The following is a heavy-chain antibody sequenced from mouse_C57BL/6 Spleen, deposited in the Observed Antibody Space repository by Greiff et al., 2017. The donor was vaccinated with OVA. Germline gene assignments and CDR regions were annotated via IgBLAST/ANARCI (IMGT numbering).Heavy chain of an antibody. D-gene: IGHD1-1*01. CDR1: GYTFTSYT. V-gene: IGHV1-4*01. Sequence: VQLQQSGAELARPGASVKMSCKASGYTFTSYTMHWVKQRPGQGLEWIGYINPSSGYTKYNQKFKDKATLTADKSSSTAYMQLSSLTSEDSAVYYWARCSSYVGWYFDVWGTGTTVTVSS. CDR2: INPSSGYT. J-gene: IGHJ1*03. CDR3: ARCSSYVGWYFDV.